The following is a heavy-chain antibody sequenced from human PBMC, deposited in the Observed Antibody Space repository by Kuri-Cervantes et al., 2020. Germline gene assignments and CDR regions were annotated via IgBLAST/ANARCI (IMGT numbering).Heavy chain of an antibody. CDR1: GGSISSYY. D-gene: IGHD6-13*01. V-gene: IGHV4-59*13. Sequence: SETLSLTCTVSGGSISSYYWSWIRQPPGKGLEWIGYIYYSGSTNYNPSLKSRVTISVDKSKNQFSLKLSSVTAADTAVYYCASTVAAAGQNWFDPWGQGTLVTVSS. CDR3: ASTVAAAGQNWFDP. J-gene: IGHJ5*02. CDR2: IYYSGST.